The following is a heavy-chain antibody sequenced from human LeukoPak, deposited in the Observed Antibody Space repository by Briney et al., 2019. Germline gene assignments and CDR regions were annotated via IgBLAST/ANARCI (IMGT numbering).Heavy chain of an antibody. Sequence: SETLSLTCTVSGGSISSSSYYWGWLRQPPGKGLEWIGSIYYSGSTYYNPSLKSRVTISVDTSKNQFSLKLSSVTAADTAVYYCAEGAGIAAFDYWGQGTLVTVSS. D-gene: IGHD6-13*01. CDR1: GGSISSSSYY. V-gene: IGHV4-39*01. J-gene: IGHJ4*02. CDR2: IYYSGST. CDR3: AEGAGIAAFDY.